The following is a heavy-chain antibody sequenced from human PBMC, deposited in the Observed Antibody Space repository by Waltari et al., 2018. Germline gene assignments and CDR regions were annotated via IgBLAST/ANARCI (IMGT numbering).Heavy chain of an antibody. Sequence: EVQLVESGGGLVQPGKSLRLSCVASGFMFEDSAMHWVRQVPGKGLEWRSGMSWNSNNIGYADALKGRFTISRDNAENSLYLLMNNLRAEDTALYYCVRDAFGNTIGGVFDYWGQGTLLTVSS. J-gene: IGHJ4*02. CDR2: MSWNSNNI. CDR1: GFMFEDSA. D-gene: IGHD3-3*01. V-gene: IGHV3-9*01. CDR3: VRDAFGNTIGGVFDY.